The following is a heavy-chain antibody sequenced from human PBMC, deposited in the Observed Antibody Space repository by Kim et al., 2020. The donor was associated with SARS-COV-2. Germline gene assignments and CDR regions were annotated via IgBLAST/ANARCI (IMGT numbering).Heavy chain of an antibody. D-gene: IGHD5-12*01. J-gene: IGHJ6*02. CDR1: GYTFTGYY. V-gene: IGHV1-2*04. CDR3: ATGQGSRIYSGYDWDYYYGMDV. CDR2: INPNSGGT. Sequence: ASVKVSCKASGYTFTGYYMHWVRQAPGQGLEWMGWINPNSGGTNYVQKFQGWVTMTRDTSISTAYMELSRLRSDDTAVYYCATGQGSRIYSGYDWDYYYGMDVWGQGTTVTVSS.